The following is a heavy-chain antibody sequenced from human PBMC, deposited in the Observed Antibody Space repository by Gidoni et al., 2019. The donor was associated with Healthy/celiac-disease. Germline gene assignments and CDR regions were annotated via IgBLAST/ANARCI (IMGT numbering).Heavy chain of an antibody. V-gene: IGHV4-61*01. CDR1: GGSVSSGSYY. CDR2: IYYSGST. D-gene: IGHD3-22*01. J-gene: IGHJ4*02. CDR3: ARGYDRSGYRRPGGFDY. Sequence: QVQLQESGPGLVKPSETLSLTCTVSGGSVSSGSYYWSWIRQPPGKGLEWIGYIYYSGSTNYNPSLKSRVTISVDTSKNPFSLKLSSVTAADTAVYYCARGYDRSGYRRPGGFDYWGQGTLVTVSS.